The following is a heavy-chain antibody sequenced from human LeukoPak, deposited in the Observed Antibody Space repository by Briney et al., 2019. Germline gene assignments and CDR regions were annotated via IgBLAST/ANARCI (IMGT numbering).Heavy chain of an antibody. D-gene: IGHD5-24*01. V-gene: IGHV3-21*01. J-gene: IGHJ4*02. CDR1: GFTFSSYS. Sequence: GGSLGLSCAASGFTFSSYSMNWVRQAPGKGLEWVSSISSSSSYIYYADSVKGRFTISRDNAKNSLYLQMNSLRAEDTAVYYCARGRRDGYNLEYFDNWGQGTLVTVSS. CDR2: ISSSSSYI. CDR3: ARGRRDGYNLEYFDN.